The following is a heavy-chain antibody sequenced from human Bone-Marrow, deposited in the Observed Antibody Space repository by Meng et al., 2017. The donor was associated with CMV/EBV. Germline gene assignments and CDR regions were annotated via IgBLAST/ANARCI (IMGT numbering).Heavy chain of an antibody. J-gene: IGHJ6*02. CDR2: INHSGST. CDR3: ARRVKVRTFVPYYYYGMDV. CDR1: GGSISSYY. V-gene: IGHV4-34*01. Sequence: SETLSLTCTVSGGSISSYYWSWIRQPPGKGLEWIGEINHSGSTNYNPSLKSRVTISVDTSKNQFSLKLSSVTAADTAVYYCARRVKVRTFVPYYYYGMDVWGQGTTVTVSS. D-gene: IGHD1/OR15-1a*01.